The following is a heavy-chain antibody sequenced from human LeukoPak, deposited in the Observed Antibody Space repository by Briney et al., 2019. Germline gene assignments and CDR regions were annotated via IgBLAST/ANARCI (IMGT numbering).Heavy chain of an antibody. CDR2: VYYSGRT. Sequence: SETLSLTCTVSGGSISSGPYYWDWVRQPPGKGLEWIGTVYYSGRTYYNPSLKSRFTIYENTSKSRFFRNLNSVAAADPAFYSCARGVGGLLPDRFDNWGQGNLVTVSS. D-gene: IGHD1-26*01. CDR1: GGSISSGPYY. CDR3: ARGVGGLLPDRFDN. V-gene: IGHV4-39*01. J-gene: IGHJ4*02.